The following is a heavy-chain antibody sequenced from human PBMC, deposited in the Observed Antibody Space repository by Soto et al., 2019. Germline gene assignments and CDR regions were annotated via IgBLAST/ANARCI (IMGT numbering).Heavy chain of an antibody. CDR3: ARRHTTYSYNLDY. V-gene: IGHV4-34*01. CDR2: INHSGST. CDR1: GGSFSGYY. D-gene: IGHD5-18*01. Sequence: SETLSLTCAVYGGSFSGYYWSWIRQPPGKGLEWIGEINHSGSTNYNPSLKSRVTISVDTSKNQFSLKLSSVTAADTAVYYCARRHTTYSYNLDYWGQGTLVTVSS. J-gene: IGHJ4*02.